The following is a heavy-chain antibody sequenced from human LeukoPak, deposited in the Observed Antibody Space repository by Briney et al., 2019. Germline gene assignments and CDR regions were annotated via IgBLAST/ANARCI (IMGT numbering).Heavy chain of an antibody. CDR2: ISSSSSTI. D-gene: IGHD2-15*01. V-gene: IGHV3-48*01. CDR3: ASGIPDWDCSGGSCSVY. Sequence: GGSLRLSCAASGFTFSSYSMNWVRQAPGKGLEWVSYISSSSSTIYYADSVKGRFTISRDNAKNSLYLQMNSLRAEDTAVYYCASGIPDWDCSGGSCSVYWGQGTLVTVSS. CDR1: GFTFSSYS. J-gene: IGHJ4*02.